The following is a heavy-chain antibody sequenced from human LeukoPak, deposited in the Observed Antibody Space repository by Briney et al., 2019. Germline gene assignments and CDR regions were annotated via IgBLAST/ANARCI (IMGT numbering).Heavy chain of an antibody. Sequence: GGSLRLSCAASGFTFRSHAMSWVRQAPGKGLEWVSATSGIVGSTDYADSVKGTFTISRDNSKNTMYMQMTSLRAEDTAVYYCAKGGLYYDSSLQHWGQGTLVTVSS. CDR3: AKGGLYYDSSLQH. CDR2: TSGIVGST. V-gene: IGHV3-23*01. J-gene: IGHJ1*01. CDR1: GFTFRSHA. D-gene: IGHD3-22*01.